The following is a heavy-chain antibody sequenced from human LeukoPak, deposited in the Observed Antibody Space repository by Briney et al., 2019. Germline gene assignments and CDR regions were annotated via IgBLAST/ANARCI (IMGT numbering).Heavy chain of an antibody. CDR2: IYYSGST. J-gene: IGHJ4*02. D-gene: IGHD2-8*01. CDR3: ARYFCPNGLCSHFDY. Sequence: SETLSLTCTVSGGSISPYYWSWIRQPPGKELDWIGYIYYSGSTNYNPSLKSRVTMSVDTSKNQFSLRLRSVTAADTAVYYCARYFCPNGLCSHFDYWGQGALVTVSS. V-gene: IGHV4-59*13. CDR1: GGSISPYY.